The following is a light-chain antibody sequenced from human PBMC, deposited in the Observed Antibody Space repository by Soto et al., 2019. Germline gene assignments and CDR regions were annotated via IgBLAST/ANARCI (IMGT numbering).Light chain of an antibody. CDR3: QQRSNWPPIT. CDR1: QSVSTN. Sequence: EIVLTQSPGTLSVSPGETATLSCRASQSVSTNQLAWYQYKPGQAPRLLIYDASNRATGIPARFSGSGSGTDFTLTISSLEPEDFAVYYCQQRSNWPPITFGQGTRLEIK. CDR2: DAS. V-gene: IGKV3-11*01. J-gene: IGKJ5*01.